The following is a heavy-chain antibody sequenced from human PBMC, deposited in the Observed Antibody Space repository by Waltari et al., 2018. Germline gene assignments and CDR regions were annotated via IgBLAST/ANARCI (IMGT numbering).Heavy chain of an antibody. CDR2: IFTTGTSM. V-gene: IGHV3-21*01. CDR1: GLSFSSCN. J-gene: IGHJ4*02. CDR3: AKDSSAAFSTSSLDS. Sequence: EVHLVESGGGMVKPGGYLRLPFAASGLSFSSCNMNWVRQAPGKGLEWVSSIFTTGTSMYYADSVKGRFTISRDNANNLLYLHMNSLRAEDTALYYCAKDSSAAFSTSSLDSWGQGTLVTVSS. D-gene: IGHD2-2*01.